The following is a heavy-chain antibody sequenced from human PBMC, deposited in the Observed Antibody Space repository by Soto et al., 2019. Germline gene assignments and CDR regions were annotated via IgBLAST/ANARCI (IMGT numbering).Heavy chain of an antibody. Sequence: EVQLVESGGGLVQPGESLRLPCAASGFTFSGYWMHWVRQAPGKGLVWVSRVHSDGSATTYADSVKGRFTISRDNTKNTVYLQMNSLGADDTAVYFCARGGSGNFDSWGRGTLVTVSS. CDR3: ARGGSGNFDS. V-gene: IGHV3-74*03. CDR1: GFTFSGYW. CDR2: VHSDGSAT. D-gene: IGHD6-25*01. J-gene: IGHJ4*02.